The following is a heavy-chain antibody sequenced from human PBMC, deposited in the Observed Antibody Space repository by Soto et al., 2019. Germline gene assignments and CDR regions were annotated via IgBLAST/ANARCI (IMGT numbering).Heavy chain of an antibody. CDR2: INACNGNT. CDR3: ARAVGYCSSTSCPPFDP. CDR1: GYTFTSYG. D-gene: IGHD2-2*01. V-gene: IGHV1-18*01. Sequence: ASVKVSCKASGYTFTSYGISWVRQAPGQGLEWMGWINACNGNTKYSQKFQGRVTITRDTSASTAYMELSSLRSEDTAVYYCARAVGYCSSTSCPPFDPWGQGTLVTVSS. J-gene: IGHJ5*02.